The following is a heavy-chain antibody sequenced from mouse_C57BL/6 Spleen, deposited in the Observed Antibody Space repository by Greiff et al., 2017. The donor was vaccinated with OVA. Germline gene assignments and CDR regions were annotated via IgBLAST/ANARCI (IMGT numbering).Heavy chain of an antibody. V-gene: IGHV1-69*01. D-gene: IGHD2-5*01. CDR3: ARRGAYYSIDY. CDR1: GYTFTSYW. CDR2: IDPSDSYT. J-gene: IGHJ2*01. Sequence: QVQLQQPGAELVMPGASVKLSCKASGYTFTSYWMHWVKQRPGQGLEWIGEIDPSDSYTNYNQKFKGKSTLTVDKSSSTAYMQLSSLTSEDSAVYYCARRGAYYSIDYWGQGTTLTVSS.